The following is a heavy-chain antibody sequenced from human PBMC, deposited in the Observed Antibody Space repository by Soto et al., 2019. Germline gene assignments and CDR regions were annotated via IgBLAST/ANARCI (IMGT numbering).Heavy chain of an antibody. CDR3: AKRFRGVLLNPEVD. J-gene: IGHJ4*02. D-gene: IGHD3-10*01. CDR2: ISGSGGYT. Sequence: EVQLLESGGDLVQPGGSLRLSCAASGLTFSSYAMSWVRQAPGKGLGWVSVISGSGGYTDYADSVKGRFIISRDNSKNTLYLQMNSLRAEDTALYYCAKRFRGVLLNPEVDWGQGTLVTVSS. V-gene: IGHV3-23*01. CDR1: GLTFSSYA.